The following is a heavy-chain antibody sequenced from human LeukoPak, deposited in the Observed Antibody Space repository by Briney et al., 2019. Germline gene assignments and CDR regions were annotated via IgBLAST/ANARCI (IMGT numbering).Heavy chain of an antibody. CDR3: AREPYSGSYYQKDAFDI. CDR2: IIPIFGTA. CDR1: GGTFSSYA. Sequence: ASVKVSCKASGGTFSSYAISWVRQAPGQGLEWMGGIIPIFGTANYAQKFQGRVTITADESTSTAYMELSSLRSEDTAVYYCAREPYSGSYYQKDAFDIWGQGTMVTVSS. J-gene: IGHJ3*02. V-gene: IGHV1-69*13. D-gene: IGHD1-26*01.